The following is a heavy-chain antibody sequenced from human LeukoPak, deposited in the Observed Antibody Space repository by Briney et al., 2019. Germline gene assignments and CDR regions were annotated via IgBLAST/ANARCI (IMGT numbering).Heavy chain of an antibody. Sequence: SETLSLTCTVSGYSISSGYYWGWIRQPPGKGLEWIGSIYHSGTTYYNPSLKSRVTISVDTSKNQFSLKLSSVTAADTAVYYCASRKLGNDYWGQGTLVTVSS. J-gene: IGHJ4*02. CDR3: ASRKLGNDY. CDR2: IYHSGTT. V-gene: IGHV4-38-2*02. D-gene: IGHD7-27*01. CDR1: GYSISSGYY.